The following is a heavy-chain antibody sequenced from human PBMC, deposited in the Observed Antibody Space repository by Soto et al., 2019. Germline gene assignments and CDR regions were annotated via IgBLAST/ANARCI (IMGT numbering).Heavy chain of an antibody. J-gene: IGHJ6*02. Sequence: HPGGSLRLSCAASGFTFSSYWMSWVRQAPGKGLEWVANIKHDGSEKYYVDSVKGRFTISRDNAKNSLYLQMNSLRAEDTAVYYCAREFLEWLLQYYYYGMDVWGQGTTVTVSS. CDR3: AREFLEWLLQYYYYGMDV. V-gene: IGHV3-7*01. CDR1: GFTFSSYW. CDR2: IKHDGSEK. D-gene: IGHD3-3*01.